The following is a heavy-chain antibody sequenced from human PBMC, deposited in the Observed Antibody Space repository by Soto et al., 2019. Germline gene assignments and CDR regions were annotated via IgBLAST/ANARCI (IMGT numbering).Heavy chain of an antibody. CDR3: ARAEGGYGYMDV. D-gene: IGHD4-17*01. CDR1: GGSISSYD. CDR2: IYYIGST. Sequence: SETLSLTCSVSGGSISSYDWSWIRQPPGKGLEWIGYIYYIGSTNYKPSLRSRVTISVDTSKNEFSLKVSSVTAADTAVYYCARAEGGYGYMDVWGKGTTVTVSS. J-gene: IGHJ6*03. V-gene: IGHV4-59*01.